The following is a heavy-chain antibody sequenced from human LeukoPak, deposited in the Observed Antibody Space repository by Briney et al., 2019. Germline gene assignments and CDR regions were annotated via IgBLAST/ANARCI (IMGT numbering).Heavy chain of an antibody. V-gene: IGHV1-24*01. J-gene: IGHJ6*03. CDR2: FDPEDGET. Sequence: GASVKVSCKVSGYTLTELSMHWVRQAPGKGLEWMGGFDPEDGETIYAQKFQGRVTMTEDTSTDTAYMELSSLRSEDTAVYYCATRGPAYCGGDCYPGHLYYYYYYMDVWGKGTTVTISS. CDR1: GYTLTELS. D-gene: IGHD2-21*02. CDR3: ATRGPAYCGGDCYPGHLYYYYYYMDV.